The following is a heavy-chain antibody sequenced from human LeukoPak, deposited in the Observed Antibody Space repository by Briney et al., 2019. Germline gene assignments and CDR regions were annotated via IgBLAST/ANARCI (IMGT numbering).Heavy chain of an antibody. CDR1: GGSISSYY. CDR3: ARETAIGYSSNWFDP. Sequence: PSETLSLTCTVSGGSISSYYWSWIRQPPGKGLEWIGYIYYSGSTYYNPSLKSRVTISVDTSKNQFSLKLSSVTAADTAVYYCARETAIGYSSNWFDPWGQGTLVTVSS. CDR2: IYYSGST. V-gene: IGHV4-59*12. D-gene: IGHD3-16*02. J-gene: IGHJ5*02.